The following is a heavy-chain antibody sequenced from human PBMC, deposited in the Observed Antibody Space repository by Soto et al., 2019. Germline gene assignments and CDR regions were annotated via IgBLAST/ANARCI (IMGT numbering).Heavy chain of an antibody. Sequence: SETLSLTCTVSGGSISSYYWSWIRQPPGKGLEWIGYIYYSGSTNYNPSLKSRVNISVDTSKNQFSLKLSSVTAADTAVYFCATQLSYYYYYYMDVWGKGTTVTVSS. CDR3: ATQLSYYYYYYMDV. CDR2: IYYSGST. CDR1: GGSISSYY. D-gene: IGHD1-1*01. J-gene: IGHJ6*03. V-gene: IGHV4-59*08.